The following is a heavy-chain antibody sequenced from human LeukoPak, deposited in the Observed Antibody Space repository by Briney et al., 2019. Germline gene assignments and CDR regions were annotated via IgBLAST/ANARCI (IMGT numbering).Heavy chain of an antibody. CDR1: GGSFSGYY. CDR3: ARGRGSTSCLDY. CDR2: INHSGST. Sequence: PSETLSLTCAVYGGSFSGYYWSWIRQPPGKGLEWIGEINHSGSTNYNPSLKSRVIISVDTSKNQFSLKLSSVTAADTAVYYCARGRGSTSCLDYWGQGTLVTVSS. J-gene: IGHJ4*02. D-gene: IGHD2-2*01. V-gene: IGHV4-34*01.